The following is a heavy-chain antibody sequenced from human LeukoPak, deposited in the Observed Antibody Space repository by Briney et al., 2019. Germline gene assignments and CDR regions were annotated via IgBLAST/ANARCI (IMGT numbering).Heavy chain of an antibody. CDR1: GFTFSSYD. J-gene: IGHJ4*02. D-gene: IGHD3-10*01. Sequence: PGRSLRLSCAASGFTFSSYDMHWVRQPTGRGLEWVAAIGTAGDSYYPGSVRGRFTVSREDAKNSLYLQMNSLTAGDTAVYYCARGYSYRYEYWGQGTLVTVSS. CDR3: ARGYSYRYEY. CDR2: IGTAGDS. V-gene: IGHV3-13*01.